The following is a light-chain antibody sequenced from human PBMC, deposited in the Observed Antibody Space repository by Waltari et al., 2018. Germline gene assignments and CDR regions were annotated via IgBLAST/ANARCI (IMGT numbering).Light chain of an antibody. CDR1: SSAVGNYDL. J-gene: IGLJ2*01. Sequence: QSALTQPASVSGSPGQSITISRTGPSSAVGNYDLVSWYQQHPGKAPKLMIYEVTKRPSWVSNRFSGSKSGNTASLTVSGLQAEDEADYYCCSYAGSGTLVFGGGTKLTVL. V-gene: IGLV2-23*02. CDR2: EVT. CDR3: CSYAGSGTLV.